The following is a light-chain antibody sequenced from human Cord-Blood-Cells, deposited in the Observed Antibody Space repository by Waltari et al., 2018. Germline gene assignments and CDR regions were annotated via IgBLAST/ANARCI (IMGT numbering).Light chain of an antibody. Sequence: QSALTQPASVSGSPGQSITISCTGTSRDLWSYNLVSWYQQHPGKAPKLMIYEVSKRPSGVSNRFSGSKSGNTASLTISGLQAEDEADYYCCSYAGSSTVVFGGGTKLTVL. CDR2: EVS. CDR1: SRDLWSYNL. CDR3: CSYAGSSTVV. V-gene: IGLV2-23*02. J-gene: IGLJ2*01.